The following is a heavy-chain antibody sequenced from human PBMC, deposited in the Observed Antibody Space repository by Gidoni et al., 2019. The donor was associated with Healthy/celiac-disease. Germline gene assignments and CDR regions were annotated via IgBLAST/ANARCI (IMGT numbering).Heavy chain of an antibody. CDR1: GGSFSGYS. CDR3: ARGTDIVVVPAAGDDAFDI. Sequence: QVQLQQWGAGLLKPSETLSLTCAVYGGSFSGYSWGWIRQPPGKGLEWIGEINHSGSTNYNPSLKSRVTISVDTSKNQFSLKLSSVTAADTAVYYCARGTDIVVVPAAGDDAFDIWGQGTMVTVSS. D-gene: IGHD2-2*01. CDR2: INHSGST. J-gene: IGHJ3*02. V-gene: IGHV4-34*01.